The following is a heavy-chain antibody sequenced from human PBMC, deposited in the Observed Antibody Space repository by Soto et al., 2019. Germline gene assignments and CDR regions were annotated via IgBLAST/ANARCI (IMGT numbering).Heavy chain of an antibody. V-gene: IGHV1-2*02. J-gene: IGHJ4*02. D-gene: IGHD1-26*01. CDR3: ARREIQGPIDY. Sequence: ASVKVSCKPSGYPFTAYYIHWLRQVPGQGLEWMGWINPNTGDTKCAQKFQGRVTMTRDTSITTAYMELSSLKSDDTAVYYCARREIQGPIDYWGQGTLVTVSS. CDR1: GYPFTAYY. CDR2: INPNTGDT.